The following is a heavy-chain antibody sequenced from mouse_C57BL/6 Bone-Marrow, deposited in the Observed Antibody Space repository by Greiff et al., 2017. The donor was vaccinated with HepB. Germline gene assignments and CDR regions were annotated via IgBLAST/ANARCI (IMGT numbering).Heavy chain of an antibody. CDR2: IDPNSGGT. J-gene: IGHJ2*01. V-gene: IGHV1-72*01. Sequence: QVQLKQPGAELVKPGASVKLSCKASGYTFTSYWMHWVKQRPGRGLEWIGRIDPNSGGTKYNEKFKNKATLTVDKPSSTAYMQLSSLTSADSAVYYCARTGGNYYGSSIDYCAQGTTLTVSS. CDR3: ARTGGNYYGSSIDY. CDR1: GYTFTSYW. D-gene: IGHD1-1*01.